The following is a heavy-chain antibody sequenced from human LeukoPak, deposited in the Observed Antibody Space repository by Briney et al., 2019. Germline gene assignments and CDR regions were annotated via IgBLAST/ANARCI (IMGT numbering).Heavy chain of an antibody. CDR1: GFTFSSYA. J-gene: IGHJ4*02. CDR3: AKDSVGYCSSTSCLNFDY. Sequence: GGSLRLSCAASGFTFSSYAMSWVRQAPGKGLEWVSAISGSGGSTYYADSVKGRFTISRDNSKNTLYLQMNSLRAEDTAVYYCAKDSVGYCSSTSCLNFDYWGQGTLVTVSS. CDR2: ISGSGGST. D-gene: IGHD2-2*01. V-gene: IGHV3-23*01.